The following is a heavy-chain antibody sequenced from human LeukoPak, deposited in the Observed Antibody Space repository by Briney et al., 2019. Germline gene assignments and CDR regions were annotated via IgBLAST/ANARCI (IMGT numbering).Heavy chain of an antibody. D-gene: IGHD6-19*01. CDR1: GGTFSSYA. V-gene: IGHV1-69*04. Sequence: SVKVSCKASGGTFSSYAIGWVRQAPGQGLEWMGRIIPILGIANYAQKFQGRVTITADKSTSTAYMELSSLRSEDTAVYYCARSYSSGWYEYYFDYWGQGTLVTVSS. CDR2: IIPILGIA. CDR3: ARSYSSGWYEYYFDY. J-gene: IGHJ4*02.